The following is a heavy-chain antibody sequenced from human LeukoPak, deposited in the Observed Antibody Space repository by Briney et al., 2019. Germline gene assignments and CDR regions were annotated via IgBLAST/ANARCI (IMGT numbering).Heavy chain of an antibody. J-gene: IGHJ4*02. CDR3: ARAGSGRNFDY. V-gene: IGHV1-2*06. D-gene: IGHD1-26*01. CDR2: INPNNSGT. CDR1: GYTFTGYY. Sequence: ASVKVSFKASGYTFTGYYIHWVRQAPGQGLKWMGRINPNNSGTNYAQKFQGRVTMTRDTSISTAYMELSRLRSDDTAVYYCARAGSGRNFDYWGQGTLVTVSS.